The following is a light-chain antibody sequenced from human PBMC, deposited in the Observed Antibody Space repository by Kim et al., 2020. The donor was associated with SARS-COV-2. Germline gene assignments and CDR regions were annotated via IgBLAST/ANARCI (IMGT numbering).Light chain of an antibody. J-gene: IGLJ3*02. CDR2: QDS. V-gene: IGLV3-1*01. CDR1: KLGDKY. Sequence: SYELTQPPSVSVSPGQTASITCSGDKLGDKYACWYQQKPGQSPVLVIYQDSKRPSGIPERFSGSNSGNTATLTISGTQAMDEADYYCQAWDSSRGVFGGGTQLTV. CDR3: QAWDSSRGV.